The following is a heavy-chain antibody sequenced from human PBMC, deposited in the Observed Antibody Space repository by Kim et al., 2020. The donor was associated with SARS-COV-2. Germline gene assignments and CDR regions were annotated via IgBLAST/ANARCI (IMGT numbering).Heavy chain of an antibody. Sequence: GGSLRLSCAASGFTFSRHYMRWVRQPPGKGLEWVSVIYRGGSTYYADSVKGRFTISRDNSKNTLYLHMNSLRVEDTAVYYCARDFLPIRDRGVSYYYCY. CDR3: ARDFLPIRDRGVSYYYCY. V-gene: IGHV3-53*01. CDR1: GFTFSRHY. D-gene: IGHD3-10*01. J-gene: IGHJ6*01. CDR2: IYRGGST.